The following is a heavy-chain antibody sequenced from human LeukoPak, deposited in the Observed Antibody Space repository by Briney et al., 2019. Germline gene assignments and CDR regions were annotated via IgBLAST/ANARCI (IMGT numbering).Heavy chain of an antibody. J-gene: IGHJ4*02. D-gene: IGHD6-13*01. CDR2: IYSGGDT. Sequence: PGGSLRLSCAASGITVSSNYMSWVRQAPGKWLEWVSIIYSGGDTYYADSVKGRFTISRDNSKNTLYLQMNSLRAEDTAVYYCVRDIVPYSSNWYYFDYWGQGTLVTVSS. CDR1: GITVSSNY. CDR3: VRDIVPYSSNWYYFDY. V-gene: IGHV3-66*01.